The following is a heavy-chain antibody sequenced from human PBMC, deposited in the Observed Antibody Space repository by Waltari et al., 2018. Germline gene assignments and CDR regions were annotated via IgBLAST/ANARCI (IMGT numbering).Heavy chain of an antibody. CDR1: GGSLSSTSYY. D-gene: IGHD6-19*01. Sequence: QLQESGPGLVKPSETLSLSCTVSGGSLSSTSYYWGWIRQSPGKGLEGIGSMDYSGNTYYNPSLKSRVTISVDRSKNQFSLKLSSVTAAETAVYYCARGTTMAATANWGQGTLVTVSS. CDR2: MDYSGNT. V-gene: IGHV4-39*01. J-gene: IGHJ4*02. CDR3: ARGTTMAATAN.